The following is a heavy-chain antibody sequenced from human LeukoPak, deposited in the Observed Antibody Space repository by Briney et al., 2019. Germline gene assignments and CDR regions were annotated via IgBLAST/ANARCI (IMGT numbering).Heavy chain of an antibody. D-gene: IGHD3-3*01. V-gene: IGHV4-34*01. J-gene: IGHJ4*01. CDR2: INHSGST. CDR3: ASCQYYDLWSGYYVD. CDR1: GASINNYY. Sequence: SETLSLTCTVSGASINNYYWRCMRQPPGKGLEWIGEINHSGSTNYNPSLESRVTISVDTSKNHFSLKLSSVTAADTAVYYCASCQYYDLWSGYYVDWGQGTLVTVSA.